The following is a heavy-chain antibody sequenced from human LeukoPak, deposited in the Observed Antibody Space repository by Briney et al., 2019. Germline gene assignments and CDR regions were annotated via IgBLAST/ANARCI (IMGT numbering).Heavy chain of an antibody. CDR2: IIPIFGIA. J-gene: IGHJ6*03. V-gene: IGHV1-69*10. Sequence: SVKVSCKASGGTFSSYAISWVRQAPGQGLEWMGGIIPIFGIANYAQKFQGRVTITADKSTSTAYMELSSLRSEDTAVYYCARAIGEDYYYYYMDVWGKGTTVTVSS. D-gene: IGHD3-10*01. CDR1: GGTFSSYA. CDR3: ARAIGEDYYYYYMDV.